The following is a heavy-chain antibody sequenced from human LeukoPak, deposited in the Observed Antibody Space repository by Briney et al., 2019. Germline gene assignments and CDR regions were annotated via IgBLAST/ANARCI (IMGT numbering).Heavy chain of an antibody. Sequence: PGGSLRLSCAASGFTVSSNYMSWVRQAPGKGLEWVSVICSGGSTYYADSVKGRFTISRDNSKNMLYLQMNSLRAEDTAVYYCARTHCSGGSCHPYYFDYWGQGTLVTVSS. D-gene: IGHD2-15*01. V-gene: IGHV3-53*01. J-gene: IGHJ4*02. CDR3: ARTHCSGGSCHPYYFDY. CDR1: GFTVSSNY. CDR2: ICSGGST.